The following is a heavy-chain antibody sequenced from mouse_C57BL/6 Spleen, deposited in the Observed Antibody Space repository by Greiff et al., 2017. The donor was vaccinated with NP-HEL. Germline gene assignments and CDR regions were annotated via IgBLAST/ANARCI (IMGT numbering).Heavy chain of an antibody. J-gene: IGHJ1*03. Sequence: EVQLVESGGGLVQPKGSLKLSCAASGFSFNTYAMNWVRQAPGKGLEWVARIRSKSNYYATYYADSVKDRFTISRDDSESMLYLQMNNLITEDTAMYYCVRQRGNWYFDVWGTGTTVTVSS. CDR1: GFSFNTYA. CDR3: VRQRGNWYFDV. V-gene: IGHV10-1*01. CDR2: IRSKSNYYAT.